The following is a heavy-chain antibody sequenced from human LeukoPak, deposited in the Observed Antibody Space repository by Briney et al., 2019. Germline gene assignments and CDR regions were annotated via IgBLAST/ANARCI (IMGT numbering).Heavy chain of an antibody. CDR1: GFSFSNHW. D-gene: IGHD2-15*01. Sequence: GGSLRLSCAASGFSFSNHWMSWVRQAPGKGLEWVANIKEDASEKWYVDSVKGRFTISRDNAKNSLYLQMNSLRVEDTAVYYCARVDKKLEDSCYRSFDYWGQGTLVTVSS. CDR2: IKEDASEK. V-gene: IGHV3-7*01. CDR3: ARVDKKLEDSCYRSFDY. J-gene: IGHJ4*02.